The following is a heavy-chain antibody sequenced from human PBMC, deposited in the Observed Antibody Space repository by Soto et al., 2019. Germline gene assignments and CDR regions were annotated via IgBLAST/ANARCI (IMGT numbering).Heavy chain of an antibody. CDR2: VYYSGST. CDR3: VRGYYDSNGQSNTFDI. V-gene: IGHV4-59*01. J-gene: IGHJ3*02. D-gene: IGHD3-22*01. Sequence: SETLSLTCTVSGASISSSYWSWIRQSPGKGLEWIGYVYYSGSTNYNPSLKSRVTISVDTSKNQFSLKLSSVTAADTAVYYWVRGYYDSNGQSNTFDIWGQWTMVTVSS. CDR1: GASISSSY.